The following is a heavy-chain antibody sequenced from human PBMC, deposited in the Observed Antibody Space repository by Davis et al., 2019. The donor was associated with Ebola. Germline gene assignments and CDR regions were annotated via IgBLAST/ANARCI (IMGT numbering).Heavy chain of an antibody. CDR3: ARVGYDFWSGYYTGNWFDP. Sequence: SETLSLTCTVSGGSIRTHYWSWIRQSPGKGLEWIGYGYYGGRTDYNPSLKSRVTISVDTSKNQFSLKLSSVTAADTAVYYCARVGYDFWSGYYTGNWFDPWGQGTLVTVSS. J-gene: IGHJ5*02. CDR1: GGSIRTHY. D-gene: IGHD3-3*01. CDR2: GYYGGRT. V-gene: IGHV4-59*11.